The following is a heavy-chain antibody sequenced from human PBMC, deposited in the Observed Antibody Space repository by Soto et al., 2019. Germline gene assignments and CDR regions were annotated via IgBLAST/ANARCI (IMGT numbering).Heavy chain of an antibody. J-gene: IGHJ4*02. CDR2: IYYSGST. CDR1: GCSISSYY. CDR3: ARHNYGSGSTYFDY. Sequence: SSETLSLTCTVSGCSISSYYWSWIRQPPGKGLEWIGYIYYSGSTNYNPSLKSRVTISVDTSKNQFSLKLNSMTAADTAVYYCARHNYGSGSTYFDYWGQGTLVTVSS. D-gene: IGHD3-10*01. V-gene: IGHV4-59*08.